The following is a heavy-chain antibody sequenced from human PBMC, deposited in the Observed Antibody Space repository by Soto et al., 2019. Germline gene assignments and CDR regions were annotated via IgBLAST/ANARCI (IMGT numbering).Heavy chain of an antibody. V-gene: IGHV3-30*18. Sequence: GSLRLSCAASGFTFSSYGMHWVRQAPGKGLEWVAVISYDGSNKYYADSVKGRFTISRDNSKNTLYLQMNSLRAEDTAVYYCAKGLNFITGTPADFDYWGQGTLVTVSS. CDR2: ISYDGSNK. D-gene: IGHD1-20*01. J-gene: IGHJ4*02. CDR3: AKGLNFITGTPADFDY. CDR1: GFTFSSYG.